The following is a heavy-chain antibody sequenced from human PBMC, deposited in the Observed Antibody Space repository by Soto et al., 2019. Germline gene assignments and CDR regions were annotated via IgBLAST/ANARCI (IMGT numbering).Heavy chain of an antibody. D-gene: IGHD2-2*01. CDR1: GFTISSNY. Sequence: PGGSLRLSCAASGFTISSNYMSWVRQAPGKGLEWVSVIFSGGTTYYADSVKGRFTISRDNSKNTLYLQMSSLRVEDTAVYYCARELRDIVLVPAANYYMDVWGKGTTVTVSS. V-gene: IGHV3-66*01. CDR2: IFSGGTT. J-gene: IGHJ6*03. CDR3: ARELRDIVLVPAANYYMDV.